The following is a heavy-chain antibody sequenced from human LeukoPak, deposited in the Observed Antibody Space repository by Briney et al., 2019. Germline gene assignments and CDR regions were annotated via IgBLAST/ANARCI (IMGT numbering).Heavy chain of an antibody. D-gene: IGHD6-19*01. CDR3: AASSGWYEWGFDY. J-gene: IGHJ4*02. CDR2: ISSSGSTI. Sequence: GGSLRLSCAASGFTFSSYEMNWVRQAPGKGLEWASYISSSGSTIYYADSVKGRFTISRDNAKNSLYLQMNSLRAEDTAVYYCAASSGWYEWGFDYWGQGTLVTVSS. CDR1: GFTFSSYE. V-gene: IGHV3-48*03.